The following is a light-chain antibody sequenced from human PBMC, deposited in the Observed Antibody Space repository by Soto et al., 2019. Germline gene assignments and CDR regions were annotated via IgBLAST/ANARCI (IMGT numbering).Light chain of an antibody. CDR1: QSIRSY. CDR3: QQSYSTT. V-gene: IGKV1-39*01. Sequence: DIQMTQSPSSLSASVGDRVTITCRASQSIRSYLNWYQQKPGKDPKLLIYAASSLQSGVPSRFSGSGSGTDFTLTISSMQPEDFATYYCQQSYSTTFGPGTKVDIK. J-gene: IGKJ3*01. CDR2: AAS.